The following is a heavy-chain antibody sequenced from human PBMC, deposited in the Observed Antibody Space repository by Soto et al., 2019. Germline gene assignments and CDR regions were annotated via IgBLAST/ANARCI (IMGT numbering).Heavy chain of an antibody. D-gene: IGHD3-22*01. Sequence: GGSLRLSCAASGFTFSNAWMSWVRQAPGKGLEWVGRIKNKTDGGTTDYAAPVKGRFTISRDDSKNTLYLQMNSLKTEDTAVYYCTTDVFDSSGYYFDYWGQGTLVTVSS. J-gene: IGHJ4*02. CDR3: TTDVFDSSGYYFDY. CDR1: GFTFSNAW. CDR2: IKNKTDGGTT. V-gene: IGHV3-15*01.